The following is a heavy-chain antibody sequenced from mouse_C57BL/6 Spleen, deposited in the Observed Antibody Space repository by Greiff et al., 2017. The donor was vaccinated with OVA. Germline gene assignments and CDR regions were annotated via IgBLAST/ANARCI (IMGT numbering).Heavy chain of an antibody. J-gene: IGHJ3*01. CDR2: IDPETGGT. Sequence: VQLQESGAELVRPGASVTLSCKASGYTFTDYEMHWVKQTPVHGLEWIGAIDPETGGTAYNQKFKGKAILTAEKSSSTAYMELRSLTSEDSAVYYCTRIWLLRGFAYWGQGTLVTVSA. CDR3: TRIWLLRGFAY. CDR1: GYTFTDYE. V-gene: IGHV1-15*01. D-gene: IGHD2-3*01.